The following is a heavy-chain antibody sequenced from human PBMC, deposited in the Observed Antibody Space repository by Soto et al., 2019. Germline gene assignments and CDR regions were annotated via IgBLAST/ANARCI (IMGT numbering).Heavy chain of an antibody. CDR2: IIPIFGTA. D-gene: IGHD2-2*01. CDR3: ARDCSSTSCMVGVYYGMDV. V-gene: IGHV1-69*01. Sequence: QVQLVQSGAEVKKPGSSVKVSCKASGGTFSSYAISWVRQAPGQGLEWMGGIIPIFGTANYAQKFQGRVTITADESPSTAYMELRSLRSEYTAVYYCARDCSSTSCMVGVYYGMDVWGQGTTVTVSS. CDR1: GGTFSSYA. J-gene: IGHJ6*02.